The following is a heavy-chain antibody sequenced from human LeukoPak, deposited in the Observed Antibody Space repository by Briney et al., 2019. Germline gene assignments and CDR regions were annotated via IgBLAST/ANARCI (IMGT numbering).Heavy chain of an antibody. CDR1: GGSISSYY. J-gene: IGHJ4*02. CDR2: IYYSGST. V-gene: IGHV4-59*01. CDR3: ARSVVVTAKFDY. D-gene: IGHD2-21*02. Sequence: SETLSLTCTVSGGSISSYYWSWIRQPPGKGLEWIGYIYYSGSTNYNPSLKSRVTISVDTSKNQFSLKLSSVTAADTAVYHCARSVVVTAKFDYWGQGTLVTVSS.